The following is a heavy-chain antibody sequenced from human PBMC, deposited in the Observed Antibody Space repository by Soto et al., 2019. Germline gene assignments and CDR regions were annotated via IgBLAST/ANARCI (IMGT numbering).Heavy chain of an antibody. Sequence: GGSLRLSCAASGFTFSSYAMSWVRQAPGKGLEWVSAISGSGGSTYYADSVKGRFTISRDNSKNTLYLQMNSLRAEDTAVYYCAKDDYDYIWGSYRSPAFDYWGQGTLVTAPQ. J-gene: IGHJ4*02. D-gene: IGHD3-16*02. CDR2: ISGSGGST. CDR3: AKDDYDYIWGSYRSPAFDY. V-gene: IGHV3-23*01. CDR1: GFTFSSYA.